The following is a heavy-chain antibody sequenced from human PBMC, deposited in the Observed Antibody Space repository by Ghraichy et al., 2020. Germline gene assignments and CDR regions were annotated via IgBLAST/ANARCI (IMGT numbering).Heavy chain of an antibody. CDR3: VGSPTYFDY. J-gene: IGHJ4*02. CDR1: GFTFSSYW. Sequence: GSLSLSCAASGFTFSSYWMHWVRQAPGKGLVWVSRINSDGSSTSYADSVKGRFTISRDNAKNTLYLQMNSLRAEDTAVYYCVGSPTYFDYWGQGTLVTVSS. D-gene: IGHD1-26*01. CDR2: INSDGSST. V-gene: IGHV3-74*01.